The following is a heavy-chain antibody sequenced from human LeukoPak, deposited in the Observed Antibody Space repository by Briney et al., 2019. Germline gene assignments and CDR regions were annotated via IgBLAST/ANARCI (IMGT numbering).Heavy chain of an antibody. CDR1: GFTFSSYA. V-gene: IGHV3-53*01. Sequence: PGGSLRLSCAASGFTFSSYAMSWVRQAPGKGLEWVSVIYSGGSTYYADSVKGRFTISRDNSKNTLYLQMNSLRAEDTAVYYCARGDKYSYGLDLYFDYWGRGTLVTVSS. D-gene: IGHD5-18*01. CDR2: IYSGGST. J-gene: IGHJ4*02. CDR3: ARGDKYSYGLDLYFDY.